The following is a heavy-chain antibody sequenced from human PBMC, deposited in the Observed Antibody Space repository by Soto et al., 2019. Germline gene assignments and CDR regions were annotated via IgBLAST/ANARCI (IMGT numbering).Heavy chain of an antibody. CDR3: AREETAWPLAYGLDV. CDR2: IYYSGST. V-gene: IGHV4-59*01. D-gene: IGHD2-21*02. Sequence: NPSETLSLTCAVSAGSIGTYYWSWIRQPPGKGLEWIGDIYYSGSTIYNPSLKSRVSISVDTSKKQFSLKVTSVTAEDTAVYYCAREETAWPLAYGLDVWGQGTTVTVSS. J-gene: IGHJ6*02. CDR1: AGSIGTYY.